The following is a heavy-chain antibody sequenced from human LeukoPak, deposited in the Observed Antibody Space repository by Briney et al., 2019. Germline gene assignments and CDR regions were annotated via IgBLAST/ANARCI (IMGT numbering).Heavy chain of an antibody. V-gene: IGHV1-46*01. Sequence: ASVKVSCKASGYTFTSYYMHWVRQAPGQGLEWMGIINPSGGSTSYAQKFQGRVTMTRDMSTSTVYMELSSLRSEDTAVYYCARVNVSVVNFIPQYYFDYRGQGTLVTVSS. D-gene: IGHD4-23*01. CDR1: GYTFTSYY. CDR2: INPSGGST. J-gene: IGHJ4*02. CDR3: ARVNVSVVNFIPQYYFDY.